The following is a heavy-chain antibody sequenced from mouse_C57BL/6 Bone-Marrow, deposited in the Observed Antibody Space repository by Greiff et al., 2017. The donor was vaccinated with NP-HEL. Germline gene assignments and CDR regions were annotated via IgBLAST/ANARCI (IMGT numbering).Heavy chain of an antibody. V-gene: IGHV1-76*01. CDR3: ARPYGNYPWFAY. CDR1: GYTFTDYY. J-gene: IGHJ3*01. D-gene: IGHD2-1*01. Sequence: QVQLQQSGAELVRPGASVKLSCKASGYTFTDYYINWVKQRPGQGLEWIARIYPGSGNTYYNEKFKGKATLTAEKSSSTAYMQLSSLTSEDSAVYFCARPYGNYPWFAYWGQGTLVTVSA. CDR2: IYPGSGNT.